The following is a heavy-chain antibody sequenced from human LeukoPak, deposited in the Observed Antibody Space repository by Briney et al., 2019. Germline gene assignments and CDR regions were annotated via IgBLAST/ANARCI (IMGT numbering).Heavy chain of an antibody. V-gene: IGHV3-23*01. Sequence: GGTLKLSCVGSGFRFSTYGMSWVRKTPEKGLTWVSAISGSGVSTYYVDSVKGRFTISRDNSKNTLVLQMNSLRAEDTAVYYCAKDRFARDDYTSGNYFSPLDWGQGTLVIVSS. CDR2: ISGSGVST. J-gene: IGHJ4*02. CDR3: AKDRFARDDYTSGNYFSPLD. D-gene: IGHD3-10*01. CDR1: GFRFSTYG.